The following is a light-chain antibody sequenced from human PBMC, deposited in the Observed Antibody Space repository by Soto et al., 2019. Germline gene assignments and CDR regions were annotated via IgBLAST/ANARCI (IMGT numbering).Light chain of an antibody. CDR3: QQSFTTLYT. Sequence: DIQLTQFPSSLSASVGDRVTITCRASQSISAYLNWYQQKPGKAPKLLICAASNLQSGVPSRFSGSGSGTDFALTISSLRPEDFATYYCQQSFTTLYTFGQGTKVEIK. CDR1: QSISAY. CDR2: AAS. J-gene: IGKJ2*01. V-gene: IGKV1-39*01.